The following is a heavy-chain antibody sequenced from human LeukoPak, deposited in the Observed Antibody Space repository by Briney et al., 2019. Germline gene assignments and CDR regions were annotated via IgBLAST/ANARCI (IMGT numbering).Heavy chain of an antibody. V-gene: IGHV3-30*18. CDR1: GFTFSSYG. CDR2: ISYDGSNE. D-gene: IGHD3-9*01. J-gene: IGHJ4*02. Sequence: GRSLRLSCAASGFTFSSYGMHWVRQAPGKGLEWVAVISYDGSNEYYADSVKGRFTISRDNSKNTRYLQMNSLRAEDAAVYYCAKDRNDILTGYYFDYWGQGTLVTVSS. CDR3: AKDRNDILTGYYFDY.